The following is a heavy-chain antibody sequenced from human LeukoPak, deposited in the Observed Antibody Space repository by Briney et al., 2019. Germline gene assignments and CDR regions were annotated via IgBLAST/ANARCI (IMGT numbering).Heavy chain of an antibody. CDR1: GYSFTSYW. D-gene: IGHD2-2*02. Sequence: GESLKISCKGSGYSFTSYWIGWVRQMPGKGLEWMGIIYPGDSDTRYSPSFQGQVTISADKSISTAYLQWSSLKASDTAMYYCARLEYCSSTSCYNFDYWGQGTLVTVSS. CDR2: IYPGDSDT. V-gene: IGHV5-51*01. CDR3: ARLEYCSSTSCYNFDY. J-gene: IGHJ4*02.